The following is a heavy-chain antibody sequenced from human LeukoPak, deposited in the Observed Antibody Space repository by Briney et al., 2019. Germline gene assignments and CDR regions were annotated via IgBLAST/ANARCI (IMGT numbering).Heavy chain of an antibody. Sequence: GGSLTLSCAASGFTFSSYAMHWVRQAPGKGLEYVSAISSNGGSTYYANSVKGRFTISRDNSKNTLYLQMGSLRAEDMAVYYCARVGSGSYYYWGQGTLVTVSS. CDR2: ISSNGGST. D-gene: IGHD3-10*01. V-gene: IGHV3-64*01. J-gene: IGHJ4*02. CDR1: GFTFSSYA. CDR3: ARVGSGSYYY.